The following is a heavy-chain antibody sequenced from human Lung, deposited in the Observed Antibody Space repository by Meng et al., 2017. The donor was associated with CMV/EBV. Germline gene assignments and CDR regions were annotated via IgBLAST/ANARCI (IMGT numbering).Heavy chain of an antibody. D-gene: IGHD1-26*01. CDR3: ARVEVGITSGDY. Sequence: QLVQARGEVKNSGASGLISCKASGYTCTNCDITWVRHAPGQELVWMRWIIAYNGDTNYAQTLQGRVTMTTDTSTSTAYMELRSLRSDDTAVYYCARVEVGITSGDYWGQGTLVTVSS. CDR2: IIAYNGDT. V-gene: IGHV1-18*01. J-gene: IGHJ4*02. CDR1: GYTCTNCD.